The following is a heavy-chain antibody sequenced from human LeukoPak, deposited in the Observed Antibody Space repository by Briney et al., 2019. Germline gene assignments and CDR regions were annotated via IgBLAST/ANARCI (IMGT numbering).Heavy chain of an antibody. Sequence: KPSETLSLTCSISADSITSGYWSWIRQPPGKGLEWIGYIYGIENTDYNPSLKSRVTISLDTSENQLPLNLTAVTAADTAVYYCAGRGQRYFRDWGQGTLVTVSS. V-gene: IGHV4-59*08. CDR2: IYGIENT. J-gene: IGHJ1*01. CDR3: AGRGQRYFRD. CDR1: ADSITSGY.